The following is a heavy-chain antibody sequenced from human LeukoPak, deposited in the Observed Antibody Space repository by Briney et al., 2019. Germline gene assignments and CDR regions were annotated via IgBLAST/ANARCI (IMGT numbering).Heavy chain of an antibody. D-gene: IGHD3-10*01. CDR2: INHSGST. V-gene: IGHV4-34*01. J-gene: IGHJ4*02. CDR3: ARRASGGLLCFGESIDY. CDR1: GGSFSGYY. Sequence: SETLSLTCAVYGGSFSGYYWSWIRQPPGKGLEWIGEINHSGSTNYNPSLKSRVTISVDTSKNQFSLKLSSVTAADTAVYYCARRASGGLLCFGESIDYWGQGTLVTVSS.